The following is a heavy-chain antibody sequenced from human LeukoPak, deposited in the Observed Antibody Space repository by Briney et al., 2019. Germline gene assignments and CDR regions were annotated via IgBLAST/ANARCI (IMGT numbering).Heavy chain of an antibody. V-gene: IGHV3-11*04. Sequence: GRSLRLSCAASGFTFDDYAMHWVRQAPGKGLEWVSYISSSGSTIYYADSVKGRFTISRDNAKNSLYLQMNSLRAEDTAVYYCARDLTRGVAFDIWGQGTMVTVSS. D-gene: IGHD1-26*01. CDR1: GFTFDDYA. CDR3: ARDLTRGVAFDI. J-gene: IGHJ3*02. CDR2: ISSSGSTI.